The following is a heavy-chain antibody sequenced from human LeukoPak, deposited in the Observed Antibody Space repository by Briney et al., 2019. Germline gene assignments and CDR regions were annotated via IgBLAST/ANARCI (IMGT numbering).Heavy chain of an antibody. CDR3: ARGHYTIFGVVSYMDV. Sequence: SETLSLTCAVYGGSFSGYYWSWNRQPPGKGLEWIGEINHSGSTNYNPSLKSRVTISVDTSKNQFSLKLSSVTAADTAVYYCARGHYTIFGVVSYMDVWGKGTTVTVSS. CDR1: GGSFSGYY. D-gene: IGHD3-3*01. J-gene: IGHJ6*03. V-gene: IGHV4-34*01. CDR2: INHSGST.